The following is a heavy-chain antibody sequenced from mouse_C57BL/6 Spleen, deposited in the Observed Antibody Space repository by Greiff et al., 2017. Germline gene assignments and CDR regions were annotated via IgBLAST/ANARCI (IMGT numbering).Heavy chain of an antibody. Sequence: VQRVESGAELMKPGASVKLSCKATGYTFTGYWIEWVKQRPGHGLEWIGEIIPGSGSTNYNEKFKGKATITADTSSNTAYMQLSSLTTEDSAIYYYAGCDGYWYYFDYWGQGTTLTVSS. V-gene: IGHV1-9*01. CDR3: AGCDGYWYYFDY. CDR1: GYTFTGYW. J-gene: IGHJ2*01. D-gene: IGHD2-3*01. CDR2: IIPGSGST.